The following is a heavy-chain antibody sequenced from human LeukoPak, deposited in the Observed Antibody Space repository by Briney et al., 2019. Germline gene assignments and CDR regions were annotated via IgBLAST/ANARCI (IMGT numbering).Heavy chain of an antibody. Sequence: ASVKVSCKASGYTFTGYYMHWVRQAPGQGLEWMGRINPNSGGTNYAQKFQGRVTMTRDTSISTAYMELSRLRSDDTAVYYCARDQRTYYSSSSTSDYWDQGTLVTVSS. CDR3: ARDQRTYYSSSSTSDY. V-gene: IGHV1-2*06. D-gene: IGHD6-6*01. CDR2: INPNSGGT. CDR1: GYTFTGYY. J-gene: IGHJ4*02.